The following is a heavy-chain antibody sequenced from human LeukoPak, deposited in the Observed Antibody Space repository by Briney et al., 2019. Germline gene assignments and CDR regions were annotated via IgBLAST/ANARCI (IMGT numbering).Heavy chain of an antibody. J-gene: IGHJ3*02. D-gene: IGHD3-22*01. V-gene: IGHV4-59*01. CDR1: GGSISSVF. CDR2: IYNSGSS. Sequence: SQTLSLTCTVAGGSISSVFWSWIRQPPGKGLERIGYIYNSGSSTYNPSLKSRVTISVDTSKSQFSLRLSSVTAADTAVYYCARSYYDSSGDYDAFDIWGQGTMVTVSS. CDR3: ARSYYDSSGDYDAFDI.